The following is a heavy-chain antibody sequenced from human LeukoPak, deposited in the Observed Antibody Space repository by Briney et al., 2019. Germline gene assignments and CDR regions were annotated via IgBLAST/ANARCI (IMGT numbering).Heavy chain of an antibody. V-gene: IGHV3-30*03. J-gene: IGHJ4*02. Sequence: GGSLRLSCAASGFSCSSYGVYWVRQAPGKGLEWVAVIGYDGSNKYYADPVKGRFTISRDNSKNTLYLQMNSLRTEDTAVYFCARESYYDSSAFFHYWGQGTLVTVSS. CDR3: ARESYYDSSAFFHY. CDR1: GFSCSSYG. CDR2: IGYDGSNK. D-gene: IGHD3-22*01.